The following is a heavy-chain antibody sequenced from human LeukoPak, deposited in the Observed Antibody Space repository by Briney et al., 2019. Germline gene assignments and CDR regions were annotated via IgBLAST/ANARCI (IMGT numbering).Heavy chain of an antibody. CDR3: AKDRMGYCSGSSCYESDY. CDR2: TSYDKNNK. D-gene: IGHD2-15*01. J-gene: IGHJ4*02. CDR1: GFTFSTYG. Sequence: GGSLRLSCAASGFTFSTYGMHWVRRAPGKGLEWVAVTSYDKNNKYYADSVKGRFTISRDNSKNTLYLQMNSLRAEDTAIYYCAKDRMGYCSGSSCYESDYWGQGTLVTVSS. V-gene: IGHV3-30*18.